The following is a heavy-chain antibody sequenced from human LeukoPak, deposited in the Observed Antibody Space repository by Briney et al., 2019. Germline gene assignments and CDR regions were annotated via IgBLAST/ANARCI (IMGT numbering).Heavy chain of an antibody. CDR2: IWYDGSKK. CDR1: GFTFSSYG. V-gene: IGHV3-33*01. J-gene: IGHJ4*02. Sequence: PGGSLRLSCAASGFTFSSYGMHWVRQAPGKGLEWVALIWYDGSKKFYTDSVKGRFTISRDNSKNTLYLQMNSLRVEDTAVYYCARLPDNCGGDCYRDYWGQGTLVTVSS. D-gene: IGHD2-21*02. CDR3: ARLPDNCGGDCYRDY.